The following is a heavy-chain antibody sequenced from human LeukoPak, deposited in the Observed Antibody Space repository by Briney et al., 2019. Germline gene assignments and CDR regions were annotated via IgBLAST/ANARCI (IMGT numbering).Heavy chain of an antibody. D-gene: IGHD1-26*01. CDR1: GGTFSSYA. Sequence: SVKVSCKASGGTFSSYAISWVRQAPGQGLEWMGRIIPILGIANYAQKFQGRVTITADKSTSTAYMELSSLRSEDTAVYYCAGIVGASYYFGYWGQGTLVTVSS. CDR2: IIPILGIA. V-gene: IGHV1-69*04. CDR3: AGIVGASYYFGY. J-gene: IGHJ4*02.